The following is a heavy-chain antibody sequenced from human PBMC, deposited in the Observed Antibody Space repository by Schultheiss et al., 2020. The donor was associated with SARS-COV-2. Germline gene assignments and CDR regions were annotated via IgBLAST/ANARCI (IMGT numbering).Heavy chain of an antibody. CDR2: INSDGSST. J-gene: IGHJ4*02. Sequence: GGSLRLSCAASGFTFSSYWMHWVRQAPGKGLVWVSRINSDGSSTSYADSVKGRFTISRDNAKNSLSLQMNTLRGEDTAVYYCAKDGRYFDLGDYWGQGTLVTVSS. CDR1: GFTFSSYW. V-gene: IGHV3-74*01. CDR3: AKDGRYFDLGDY. D-gene: IGHD3-9*01.